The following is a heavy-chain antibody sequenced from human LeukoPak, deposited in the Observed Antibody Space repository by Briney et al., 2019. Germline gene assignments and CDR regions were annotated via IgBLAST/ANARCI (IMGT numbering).Heavy chain of an antibody. V-gene: IGHV3-21*01. J-gene: IGHJ5*02. CDR1: GFTFRTNS. CDR2: ISSSSSYI. CDR3: LLVMEPTVNT. D-gene: IGHD3-22*01. Sequence: GGSLRLSCAAYGFTFRTNSMNSVRQAPGKGLEWVSSISSSSSYIYYADSVKGRFTISRDNAKNSLYLQMNSLRAEDTAVYYCLLVMEPTVNTWGQGTLVTVSS.